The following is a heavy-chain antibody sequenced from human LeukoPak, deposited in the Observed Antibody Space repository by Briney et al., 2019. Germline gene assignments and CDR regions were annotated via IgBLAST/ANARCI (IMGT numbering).Heavy chain of an antibody. CDR3: AKGAGGGRYYDSSGYLYYFDY. CDR2: ISYDGSNK. D-gene: IGHD3-22*01. J-gene: IGHJ4*02. V-gene: IGHV3-30*18. Sequence: PGGSLRLSCAASGFTFSTYGMHWVRQAPGKGLEWVAVISYDGSNKYYADSVKGRFTISRDNSKNTLYLQMNSLRAEDTAVYYCAKGAGGGRYYDSSGYLYYFDYWGQGTLVTVSS. CDR1: GFTFSTYG.